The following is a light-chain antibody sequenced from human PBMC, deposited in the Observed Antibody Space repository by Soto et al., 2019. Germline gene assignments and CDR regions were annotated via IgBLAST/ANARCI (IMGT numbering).Light chain of an antibody. J-gene: IGKJ1*01. Sequence: DIQMTQSPSTLSASVGDRVTITCRASQSISTSLAWYQQKPGKAPKLLIYKASSLETGVPSRFSGSGSGTEFTLAISSLQPEDSATYYCLQDINYPWTFGQGTKVDIK. CDR1: QSISTS. V-gene: IGKV1-5*03. CDR3: LQDINYPWT. CDR2: KAS.